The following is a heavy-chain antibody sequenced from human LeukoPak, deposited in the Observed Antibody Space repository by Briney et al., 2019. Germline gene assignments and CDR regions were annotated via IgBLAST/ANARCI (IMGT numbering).Heavy chain of an antibody. V-gene: IGHV3-7*01. J-gene: IGHJ4*02. D-gene: IGHD3-10*01. CDR3: ARVERYYGSGSYYKY. CDR1: GFTFSSYW. CDR2: IKQDGSEK. Sequence: GRSLRPSCAASGFTFSSYWMSCVREAPGKGLEWVANIKQDGSEKYYVDSVKGRFTISRDNAKNSLYLQMNSLRAEDTAVYYCARVERYYGSGSYYKYWGQGTLVTVSS.